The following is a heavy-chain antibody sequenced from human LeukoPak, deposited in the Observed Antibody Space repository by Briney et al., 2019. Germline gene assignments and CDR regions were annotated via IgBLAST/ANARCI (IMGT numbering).Heavy chain of an antibody. J-gene: IGHJ4*02. CDR3: ARIPGYSYGQIDY. V-gene: IGHV1-69*01. D-gene: IGHD5-18*01. CDR2: IIPIFGTA. CDR1: GGTFSSYA. Sequence: SVNVSCKASGGTFSSYAISWVRQAPGQGLEWMGGIIPIFGTANYAQKFQGRVTITADESTSTAYMELSSLRSEDTAVYYCARIPGYSYGQIDYWGQGTLVTVSS.